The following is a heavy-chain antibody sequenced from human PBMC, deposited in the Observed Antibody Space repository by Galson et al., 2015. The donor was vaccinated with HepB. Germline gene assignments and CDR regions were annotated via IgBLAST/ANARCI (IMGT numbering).Heavy chain of an antibody. CDR3: ARDGYSSSWYVRYFDL. Sequence: SLRLSCAASGFAFSDYYMSWVRQDPGKGLEWVSVIYSGGSTYYADSVKGRFTISRDNSKNTLYLQMNSLRAEDTAVYYCARDGYSSSWYVRYFDLWGRGTLVTVSS. V-gene: IGHV3-66*01. J-gene: IGHJ2*01. D-gene: IGHD6-13*01. CDR2: IYSGGST. CDR1: GFAFSDYY.